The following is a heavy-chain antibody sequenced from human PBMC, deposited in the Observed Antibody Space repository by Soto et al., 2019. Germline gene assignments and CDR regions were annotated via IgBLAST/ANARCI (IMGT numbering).Heavy chain of an antibody. J-gene: IGHJ5*02. Sequence: EVHLVESGGGLVKPGGSLRLTCAGSGFSFSDYTMNWVRQAPGKGLEWVSSISRGSDYIFYAATVKGRFTISRDNARNSLYLQMSSLRAEDTAVYYCAKDSGCVNNACAYDPWGQGTLVSVSS. CDR1: GFSFSDYT. V-gene: IGHV3-21*01. CDR3: AKDSGCVNNACAYDP. CDR2: ISRGSDYI. D-gene: IGHD1-20*01.